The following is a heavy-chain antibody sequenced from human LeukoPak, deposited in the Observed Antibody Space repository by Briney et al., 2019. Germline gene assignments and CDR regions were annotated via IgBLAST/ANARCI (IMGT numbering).Heavy chain of an antibody. CDR3: AKDSEMATTDAFDI. CDR2: ISYDGSNK. V-gene: IGHV3-30*18. D-gene: IGHD5-24*01. CDR1: GFTFSTHG. J-gene: IGHJ3*02. Sequence: PGGSLRLSCVASGFTFSTHGMHWVRQAPGKGLEWVAVISYDGSNKYYADSVKGRFTISRDNSKNTLYLQMNSLRAEDTAVYYCAKDSEMATTDAFDIWGQGTMVTVSS.